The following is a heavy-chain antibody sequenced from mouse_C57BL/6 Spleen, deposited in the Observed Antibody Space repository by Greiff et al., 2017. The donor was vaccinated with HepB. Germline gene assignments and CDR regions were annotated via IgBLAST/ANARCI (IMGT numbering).Heavy chain of an antibody. CDR2: ISSGGSYT. CDR1: GFTFSSYG. J-gene: IGHJ3*01. D-gene: IGHD1-1*01. V-gene: IGHV5-6*01. CDR3: ARQITTVVPCAY. Sequence: EVQLQQSGGDLVKPGGSLKLSCAASGFTFSSYGMSWVRQTPDKRLEWVATISSGGSYTYYPDSVKGPFTISRDNAKNTLYLQISSLKSEDTAMYYCARQITTVVPCAYWGQGTLVTVSA.